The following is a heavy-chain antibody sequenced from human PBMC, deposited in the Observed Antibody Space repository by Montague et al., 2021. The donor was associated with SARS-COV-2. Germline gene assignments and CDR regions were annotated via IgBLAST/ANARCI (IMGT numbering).Heavy chain of an antibody. CDR3: ARTYYDILTGYYNRGAFDI. J-gene: IGHJ3*02. V-gene: IGHV4-39*02. D-gene: IGHD3-9*01. CDR1: GGSISSNNYY. CDR2: IYDSGST. Sequence: SETLSLTCTVSGGSISSNNYYWDWIRQPPGKGLEWIGSIYDSGSTYYNPSLKSRVTISVDTSKNHFSLELNSVTAADTAVYYCARTYYDILTGYYNRGAFDIWGQGTMVTVSS.